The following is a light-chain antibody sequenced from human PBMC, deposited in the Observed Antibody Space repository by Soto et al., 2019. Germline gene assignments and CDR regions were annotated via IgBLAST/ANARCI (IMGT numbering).Light chain of an antibody. V-gene: IGKV1-33*01. J-gene: IGKJ4*01. Sequence: DIQMTQSPSSLSASVGDRVTITCQASQDIKNYLNWYQQKSGKAPKXLIYDASDLETGVPSRFSGSGSGTDFTFTINSLQPEDSETYYCQQYDNLPLTFGGGTKVDIK. CDR2: DAS. CDR1: QDIKNY. CDR3: QQYDNLPLT.